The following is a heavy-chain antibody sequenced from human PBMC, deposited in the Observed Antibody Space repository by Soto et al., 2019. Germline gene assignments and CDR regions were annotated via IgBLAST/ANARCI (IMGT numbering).Heavy chain of an antibody. V-gene: IGHV4-59*01. CDR1: SGSIIRYY. D-gene: IGHD3-3*01. J-gene: IGHJ6*02. CDR2: IYSSGST. CDR3: AREYYDFWSTTYSYYGMDF. Sequence: TLSLTCTVASGSIIRYYWSLIRQPPGRGLEWIGNIYSSGSTNYNPSLKSRVTISVDTSKNQVSLNLNAVTAEDTAVYYCAREYYDFWSTTYSYYGMDFWGQGTTVTVSS.